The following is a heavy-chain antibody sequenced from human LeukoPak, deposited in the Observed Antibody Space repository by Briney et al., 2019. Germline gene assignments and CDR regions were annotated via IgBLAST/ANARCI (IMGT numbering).Heavy chain of an antibody. V-gene: IGHV3-33*01. J-gene: IGHJ4*02. Sequence: GGSLRLSCEASGFIFSNYGMHWVRQAPGKGLEGVALIWYDGRTKFHADSVRGRFTISRDNSANTLYLQMSSLRVEDTAVHYCAREWGRIAVAGGPGYWGQGALVTVSS. CDR2: IWYDGRTK. CDR3: AREWGRIAVAGGPGY. CDR1: GFIFSNYG. D-gene: IGHD6-19*01.